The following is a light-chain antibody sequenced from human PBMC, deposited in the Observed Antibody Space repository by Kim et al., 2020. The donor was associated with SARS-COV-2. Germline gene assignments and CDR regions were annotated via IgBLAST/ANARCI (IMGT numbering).Light chain of an antibody. CDR2: GAS. CDR3: QQYNNWPLT. Sequence: EIVMTQSPGTLSVSQGERVTLSCRASQSVSSNLAWYQQKPGQAPRLLIYGASTRATGIPARFSGSGSGTEFTLTISSLQSEDFAVYYCQQYNNWPLTFGGGTMVDIK. V-gene: IGKV3-15*01. J-gene: IGKJ4*01. CDR1: QSVSSN.